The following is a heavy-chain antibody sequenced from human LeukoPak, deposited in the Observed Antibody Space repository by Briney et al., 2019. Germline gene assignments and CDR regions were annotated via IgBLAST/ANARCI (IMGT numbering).Heavy chain of an antibody. Sequence: GGTLRLSCAASGFTFSSYWMNWVRQAPGKGLEWVSSISSSSTYIYYADSVKGRFTISRDNAKNSLYLQMDSLRAEDTAVFYCAREGFRCSGGSCYLDYWGQGTLVTVSS. CDR2: ISSSSTYI. D-gene: IGHD2-15*01. CDR1: GFTFSSYW. CDR3: AREGFRCSGGSCYLDY. V-gene: IGHV3-21*01. J-gene: IGHJ4*02.